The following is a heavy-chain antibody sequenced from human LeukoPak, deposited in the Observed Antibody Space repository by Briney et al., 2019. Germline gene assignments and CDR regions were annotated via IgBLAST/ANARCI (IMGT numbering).Heavy chain of an antibody. CDR1: GGTFNNYV. CDR3: ATSRGGVWGQRVHYYYMDV. V-gene: IGHV1-69*05. J-gene: IGHJ6*03. Sequence: ASVRVSGKASGGTFNNYVISWVRQAPGQGLEWMGGIIPVFNSANYAQKFQGRVTITTDESASTAYMELSSLRSEDTAVFYCATSRGGVWGQRVHYYYMDVWGEGTTVTVSS. D-gene: IGHD3-16*01. CDR2: IIPVFNSA.